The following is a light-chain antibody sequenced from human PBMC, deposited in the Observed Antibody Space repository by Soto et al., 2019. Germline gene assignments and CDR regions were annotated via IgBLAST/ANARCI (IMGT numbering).Light chain of an antibody. J-gene: IGKJ2*01. CDR3: QQYNSYTT. CDR2: DAS. Sequence: DIQMTQSPSTLSASVGDRVTITCRASQSISTWLAWYQQKPGKAHKLLIYDASSLQSGVPSRFSGHGSGTDFTLTNSSLQPDDFATYYCQQYNSYTTFGQGSKLEIK. CDR1: QSISTW. V-gene: IGKV1-5*01.